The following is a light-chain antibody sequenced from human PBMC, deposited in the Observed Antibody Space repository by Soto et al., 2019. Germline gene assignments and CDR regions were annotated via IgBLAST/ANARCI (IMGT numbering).Light chain of an antibody. CDR1: SSNIGSNT. CDR2: SNN. Sequence: QSVLTQPPSASGTPGQRVTISCSGSSSNIGSNTVTWYQQLPGTAPKLLIYSNNQRPSGVPDRFSGSKSGTSASLALSGLQSEDEADYYCAAWDDSTSYVFGTGTKLTVL. CDR3: AAWDDSTSYV. V-gene: IGLV1-44*01. J-gene: IGLJ1*01.